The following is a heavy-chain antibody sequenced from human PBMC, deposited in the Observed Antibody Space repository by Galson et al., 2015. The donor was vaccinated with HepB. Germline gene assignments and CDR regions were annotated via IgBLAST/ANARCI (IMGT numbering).Heavy chain of an antibody. V-gene: IGHV3-9*01. CDR1: GLTFDDYT. D-gene: IGHD3-10*01. Sequence: SLRLSCATSGLTFDDYTFHWVRQRPGKGLEWVSSVSWNSDKGAYADSVKGRFTISRDSATNSLYLEMTSLRAEDTALYHCTEEMRPRGHFFEWAIDYWGHGTLVTVSS. J-gene: IGHJ4*01. CDR2: VSWNSDKG. CDR3: TEEMRPRGHFFEWAIDY.